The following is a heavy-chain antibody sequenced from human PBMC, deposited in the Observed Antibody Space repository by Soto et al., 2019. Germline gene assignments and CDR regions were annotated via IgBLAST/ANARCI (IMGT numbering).Heavy chain of an antibody. CDR3: ARGNLGYCSCGSGYFMGDSFDY. CDR2: ISYDGSNK. V-gene: IGHV3-30-3*01. CDR1: GFTFSSYA. Sequence: QVQLVESGGCVVQPGRSLRLSCAASGFTFSSYAMHWVRQAPGKGLEWVAVISYDGSNKYYADSVKGRFTISRDNSKSTLYLQMNSLRAEDTAVYYCARGNLGYCSCGSGYFMGDSFDYWGQGTLVTVSS. D-gene: IGHD2-15*01. J-gene: IGHJ4*02.